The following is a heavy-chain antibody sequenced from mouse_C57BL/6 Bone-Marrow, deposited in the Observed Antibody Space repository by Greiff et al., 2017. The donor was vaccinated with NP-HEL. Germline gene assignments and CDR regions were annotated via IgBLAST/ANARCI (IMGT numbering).Heavy chain of an antibody. CDR2: IDPSNSYT. CDR1: GYTFTSYW. D-gene: IGHD2-2*01. J-gene: IGHJ2*01. CDR3: AREEKWLPWGFDY. Sequence: QVQLQQPGAELVRPGASVKLSCKASGYTFTSYWMQWVKQRPGQGLDWIGEIDPSNSYTNYNQKFKGKAKLTVDTSSSTAYMQLSSLTPEDSAVYYCAREEKWLPWGFDYWGQGTTLTVSS. V-gene: IGHV1-50*01.